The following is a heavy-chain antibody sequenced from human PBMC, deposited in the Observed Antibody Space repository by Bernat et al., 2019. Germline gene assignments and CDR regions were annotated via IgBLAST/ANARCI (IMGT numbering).Heavy chain of an antibody. CDR2: ISYDGSNK. CDR1: GFTFSSYA. V-gene: IGHV3-30-3*01. CDR3: AREAYYDSSGFDY. D-gene: IGHD3-22*01. J-gene: IGHJ4*02. Sequence: QVQLVESGGGVVQPGRSLRLSCAASGFTFSSYAMHWVRQAPGKGLEWVAVISYDGSNKYYADSVKGRFTISRDNSKNTLYLQMNSLRAEDTAVYYGAREAYYDSSGFDYWGQGTLVTVSS.